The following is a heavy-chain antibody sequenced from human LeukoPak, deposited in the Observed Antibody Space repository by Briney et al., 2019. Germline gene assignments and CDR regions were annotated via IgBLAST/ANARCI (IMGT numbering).Heavy chain of an antibody. CDR2: IWYDGNKK. J-gene: IGHJ6*03. V-gene: IGHV3-33*01. CDR3: ARDGYQLQGGYMDV. Sequence: VGSLRLSCAASGFTFSSYGMHWVRQAPGQGLGWVAIIWYDGNKKYYVDSVKGRFTISRDSSESTLYLQMNSLRAEDTAVYYCARDGYQLQGGYMDVWGKGTTVTVS. CDR1: GFTFSSYG. D-gene: IGHD2-2*01.